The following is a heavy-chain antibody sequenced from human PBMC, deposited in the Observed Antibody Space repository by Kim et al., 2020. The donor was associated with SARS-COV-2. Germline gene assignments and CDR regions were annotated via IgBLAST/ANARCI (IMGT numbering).Heavy chain of an antibody. CDR2: ISSSSSYT. J-gene: IGHJ5*02. D-gene: IGHD1-26*01. V-gene: IGHV3-11*06. CDR3: ARGPHSGSYEEPNWFDP. Sequence: GGSLRLSCAASGFTFSDYYMSWIRQAPGKGLEWVSYISSSSSYTNYADSVKGRFTISRDNAKNSLYLQMNSLRAEDTAVYYCARGPHSGSYEEPNWFDPWGQGTLVTVSS. CDR1: GFTFSDYY.